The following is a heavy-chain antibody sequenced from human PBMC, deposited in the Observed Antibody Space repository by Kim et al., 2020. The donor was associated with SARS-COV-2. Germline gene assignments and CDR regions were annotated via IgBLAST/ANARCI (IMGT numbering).Heavy chain of an antibody. D-gene: IGHD6-25*01. CDR2: LHSAGST. Sequence: GGSLRLSCVISGFSVTTNYMTWVRQAPGKGLEWVSVLHSAGSTKYADSVKGRFIISREDSKNTLFLQMTSLRAEDTAVYYCSAPGFWGQGTLVTVSS. J-gene: IGHJ4*02. CDR1: GFSVTTNY. V-gene: IGHV3-53*01. CDR3: SAPGF.